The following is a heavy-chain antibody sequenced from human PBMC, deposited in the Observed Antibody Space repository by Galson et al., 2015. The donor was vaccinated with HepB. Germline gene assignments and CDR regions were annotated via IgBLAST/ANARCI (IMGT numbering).Heavy chain of an antibody. V-gene: IGHV3-30*04. CDR1: GFTFSSYA. D-gene: IGHD6-13*01. CDR3: AYSAAGTLLDAFDI. Sequence: SLRLSCAASGFTFSSYAMHWVRQAPGKGLEWVAVISYDGSNKYYADSVKGRFTISRDNSRNTLYLQMNSLRAEDTAVYHCAYSAAGTLLDAFDIWGQGTMVTVSS. J-gene: IGHJ3*02. CDR2: ISYDGSNK.